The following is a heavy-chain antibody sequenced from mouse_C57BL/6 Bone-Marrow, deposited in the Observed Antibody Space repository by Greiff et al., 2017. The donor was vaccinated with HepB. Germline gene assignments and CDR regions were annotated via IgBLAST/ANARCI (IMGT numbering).Heavy chain of an antibody. Sequence: QVTLKVSGPGILQSSQTLSLTCSFSGFSLSTSGMGVSWIRQPSGKGLEWLAHIYWDDDKRYNPSLKSRLTISKDTSRNQVLLRITSVDTADTATDGGGESARKGFAYWGQGALVTVSA. CDR1: GFSLSTSGMG. V-gene: IGHV8-12*01. CDR2: IYWDDDK. J-gene: IGHJ3*01. CDR3: GESARKGFAY.